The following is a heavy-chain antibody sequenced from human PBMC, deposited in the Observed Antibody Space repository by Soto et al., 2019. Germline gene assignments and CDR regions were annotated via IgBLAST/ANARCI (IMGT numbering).Heavy chain of an antibody. CDR2: ISFDGNNK. CDR1: GFTFSSYA. CDR3: ASPRLSSDGTTPIDY. J-gene: IGHJ4*02. V-gene: IGHV3-30-3*01. Sequence: QVQLVESGGGVVQPGRSLRLSCAASGFTFSSYAMHWVRQAPGKGLEWVAIISFDGNNKYYADSVKGRFTISRDNSKNPLYLQMNSLRPEDTAVYYCASPRLSSDGTTPIDYWGQGTLVTVSS. D-gene: IGHD1-1*01.